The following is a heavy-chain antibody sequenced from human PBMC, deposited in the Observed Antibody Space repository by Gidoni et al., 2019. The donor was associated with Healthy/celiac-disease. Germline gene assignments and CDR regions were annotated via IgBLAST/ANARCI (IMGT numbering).Heavy chain of an antibody. CDR3: ARPLGDGPAYSSGWYFDY. CDR1: GYSFTSYC. V-gene: IGHV5-51*01. J-gene: IGHJ4*02. D-gene: IGHD6-19*01. CDR2: IYPGDSDT. Sequence: EVQLVQSGAEVKTPGESLKISCKGSGYSFTSYCIGWVRPMPGKGLEGMGIIYPGDSDTRYSPSFQGQVTISADKSISTAYLQWSSLKASDTAMYYCARPLGDGPAYSSGWYFDYWGQGTLVTVSS.